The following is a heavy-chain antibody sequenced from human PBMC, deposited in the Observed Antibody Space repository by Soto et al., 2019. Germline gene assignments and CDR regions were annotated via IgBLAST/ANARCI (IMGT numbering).Heavy chain of an antibody. J-gene: IGHJ4*02. CDR3: ARLGYSYYYDSSGYYFLDY. CDR1: GYSFTSYW. V-gene: IGHV5-51*01. D-gene: IGHD3-22*01. Sequence: GESLKISXKGSGYSFTSYWIGWVRQMPGKGLEWMGIIYPGDSDTRYSPSFQGQVTISADKAISTAYLQWSSLKASDTAMYYCARLGYSYYYDSSGYYFLDYWGQGTLVTVSS. CDR2: IYPGDSDT.